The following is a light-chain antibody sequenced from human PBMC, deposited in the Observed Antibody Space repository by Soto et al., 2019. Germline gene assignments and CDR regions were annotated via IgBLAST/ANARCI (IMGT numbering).Light chain of an antibody. J-gene: IGKJ1*01. CDR3: QQYNDRPGT. CDR2: GAS. CDR1: QSVSSN. V-gene: IGKV3-15*01. Sequence: EIVMTQSPATLSVSPGERATLSCRASQSVSSNLAWFQQKPGQAPRLLIYGASTRATGIPATFSGSGSGTEFTLTISSLQSEDFAVYYCQQYNDRPGTFGQGTKVDI.